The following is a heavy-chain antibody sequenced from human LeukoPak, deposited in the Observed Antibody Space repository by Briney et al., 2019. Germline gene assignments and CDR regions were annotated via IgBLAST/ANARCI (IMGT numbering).Heavy chain of an antibody. J-gene: IGHJ4*02. CDR1: GGSISSYY. Sequence: PSETLSLTCTVPGGSISSYYWSWIRQPPGKGLEWVGYMYYSGSTNYNPSLKSRVTISVDTSKNQFSLKLSSVTAADTAVYYCARHFPGGRSSGYYDLWGQGTLLTVST. D-gene: IGHD3-22*01. V-gene: IGHV4-59*08. CDR2: MYYSGST. CDR3: ARHFPGGRSSGYYDL.